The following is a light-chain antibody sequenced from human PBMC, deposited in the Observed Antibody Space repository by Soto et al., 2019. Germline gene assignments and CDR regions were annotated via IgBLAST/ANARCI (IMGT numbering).Light chain of an antibody. CDR1: QGISSY. V-gene: IGKV1-9*01. J-gene: IGKJ3*01. CDR3: QQLNVYPVT. Sequence: DIQLTQSPSFLSASVGDRVTITCRASQGISSYLAWYQQKPGKAPKLLIYAASTLQSGVPSRFSGSGSGTEFTLTISSLQPEDFATYYCQQLNVYPVTFGPGTKVDIK. CDR2: AAS.